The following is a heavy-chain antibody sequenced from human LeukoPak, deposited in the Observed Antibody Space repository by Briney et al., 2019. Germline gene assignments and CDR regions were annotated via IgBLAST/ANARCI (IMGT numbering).Heavy chain of an antibody. Sequence: EASVKVSCKASGYTFTSYDINWVRQATGQGLEWMGILNPSGGSTSYAQKFQGRVTMTRDMSTSTVYMELSSLRSEDTAVYYCAREDGEWELRAFDIWGQGTMVTVSS. J-gene: IGHJ3*02. CDR3: AREDGEWELRAFDI. CDR1: GYTFTSYD. D-gene: IGHD1-26*01. CDR2: LNPSGGST. V-gene: IGHV1-46*01.